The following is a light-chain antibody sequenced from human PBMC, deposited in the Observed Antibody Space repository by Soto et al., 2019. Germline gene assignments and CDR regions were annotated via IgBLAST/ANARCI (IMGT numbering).Light chain of an antibody. CDR2: GAP. V-gene: IGKV3-11*01. J-gene: IGKJ2*01. Sequence: ELVLPQSPATQSLSPGERATLSCRASQSTSGSLALSQQRPAQAPRLVIHGAPNRASGIPARFSAVGSGTDCSLTIRSLEHEEVVFYNWQQRTNCPRPLGLGTGLEL. CDR3: QQRTNCPRP. CDR1: QSTSGS.